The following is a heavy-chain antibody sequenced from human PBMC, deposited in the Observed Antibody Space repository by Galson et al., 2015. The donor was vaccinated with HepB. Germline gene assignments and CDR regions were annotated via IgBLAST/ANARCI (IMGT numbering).Heavy chain of an antibody. V-gene: IGHV1-18*01. D-gene: IGHD5-12*01. Sequence: SVKVSCKASGYTFTSYGISWVRQAPGQGLEWMGWISAYNGNTNYAQKLQGRVTMTTDTSTSTAYMELRSLRSDDTAVYYCARTSEWLRLPGAFDYWGQGTLVTVSS. CDR2: ISAYNGNT. CDR1: GYTFTSYG. J-gene: IGHJ4*02. CDR3: ARTSEWLRLPGAFDY.